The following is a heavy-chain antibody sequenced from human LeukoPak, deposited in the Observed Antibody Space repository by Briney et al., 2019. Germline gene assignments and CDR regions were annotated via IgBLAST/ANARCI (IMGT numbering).Heavy chain of an antibody. CDR3: ARQSRVWGRGWNYDGAFDI. Sequence: GESLKTSCKGSGYSFTSYWIGWVRPMPGKGLEWLGIIYPGDSDTRYSPSFQGQVTISADKSISTAYLQWSSLKASDTAMYYCARQSRVWGRGWNYDGAFDIWGQGTMVTVSS. V-gene: IGHV5-51*01. CDR2: IYPGDSDT. CDR1: GYSFTSYW. D-gene: IGHD1-7*01. J-gene: IGHJ3*02.